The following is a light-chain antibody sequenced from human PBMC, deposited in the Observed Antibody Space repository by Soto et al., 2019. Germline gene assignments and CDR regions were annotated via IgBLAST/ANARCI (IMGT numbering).Light chain of an antibody. V-gene: IGLV2-14*01. CDR3: GTWDSSLSAVV. Sequence: QSALTQPASVSGSPGQSITISCTGTSSDVGSYNYVSWYQQHPGKAPKLMIYEVSDRPSGISSRFSGSKSGNTASLTISGLQTEDEADYYCGTWDSSLSAVVFGGGTKVTVL. CDR2: EVS. CDR1: SSDVGSYNY. J-gene: IGLJ2*01.